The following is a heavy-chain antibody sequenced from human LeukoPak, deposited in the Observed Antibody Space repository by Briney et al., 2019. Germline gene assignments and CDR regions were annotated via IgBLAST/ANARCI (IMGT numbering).Heavy chain of an antibody. J-gene: IGHJ3*02. CDR1: GGSISSYY. CDR2: IYYSGST. D-gene: IGHD5-12*01. Sequence: SETLSLTCTVSGGSISSYYWSWIRQPPGKGLEWIGYIYYSGSTNYNPSLKSRVTISVDTSKNQFSLKLSSVTAADTAVYYCARHRKRRGIVATYSTRNDAFDIWGQGTMVTVSS. V-gene: IGHV4-59*08. CDR3: ARHRKRRGIVATYSTRNDAFDI.